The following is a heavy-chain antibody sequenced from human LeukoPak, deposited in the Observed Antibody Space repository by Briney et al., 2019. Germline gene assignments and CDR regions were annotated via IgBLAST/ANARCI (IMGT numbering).Heavy chain of an antibody. CDR2: IIPILGIA. D-gene: IGHD3-22*01. Sequence: SVKVSCKASGGTFSSYTISWVRQAPGQGLEWMGRIIPILGIANYAQKFQGRVTITADKSTSTAYMELSSLRSEDTAVYYCARQTYYDSSGYYAYFDYWGQGTLATVSS. CDR3: ARQTYYDSSGYYAYFDY. CDR1: GGTFSSYT. J-gene: IGHJ4*02. V-gene: IGHV1-69*02.